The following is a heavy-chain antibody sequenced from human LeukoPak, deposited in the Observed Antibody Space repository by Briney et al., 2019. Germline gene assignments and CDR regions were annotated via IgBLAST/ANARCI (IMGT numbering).Heavy chain of an antibody. Sequence: PGGSLRLSCAASGFTFSSYAMSWVRQAPGKGLEWVSAISGSGGSTYYADSVKDRFTISRDNSKNTLYLQMNSLRAEDTAVYYCARDSGYDRAPDYWGQGTLVTVSS. CDR1: GFTFSSYA. CDR3: ARDSGYDRAPDY. CDR2: ISGSGGST. J-gene: IGHJ4*02. V-gene: IGHV3-23*01. D-gene: IGHD5-12*01.